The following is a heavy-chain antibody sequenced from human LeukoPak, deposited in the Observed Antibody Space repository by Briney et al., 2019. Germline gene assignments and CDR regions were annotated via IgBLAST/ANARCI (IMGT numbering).Heavy chain of an antibody. J-gene: IGHJ4*02. V-gene: IGHV4-4*07. D-gene: IGHD3-9*01. CDR1: GGSISSYY. Sequence: SETLSLTCTVSGGSISSYYWSWIRQPAGKGLEWIGRIYTSGSTNYNPSLKSRVTMSVDTSKNQFSLKLSPVTAADTAVYYCARDYYDILTGYSSAHFDYWGQGTLVTVSS. CDR2: IYTSGST. CDR3: ARDYYDILTGYSSAHFDY.